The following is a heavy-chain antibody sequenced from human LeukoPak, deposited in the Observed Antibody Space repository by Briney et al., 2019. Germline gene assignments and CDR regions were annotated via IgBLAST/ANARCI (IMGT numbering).Heavy chain of an antibody. CDR3: ARIPPSYSGYDSPNYYYYYGMDV. CDR2: IYHSGST. J-gene: IGHJ6*04. D-gene: IGHD5-12*01. CDR1: GGSISSSNW. V-gene: IGHV4-4*02. Sequence: SGTLSLTCAVSGGSISSSNWWSWVRPPPGKGLEWIGEIYHSGSTNYNPSLKSRVTISVDKSKNQFSLKLSSVTAADTAVYYCARIPPSYSGYDSPNYYYYYGMDVWGKGTTVTVSS.